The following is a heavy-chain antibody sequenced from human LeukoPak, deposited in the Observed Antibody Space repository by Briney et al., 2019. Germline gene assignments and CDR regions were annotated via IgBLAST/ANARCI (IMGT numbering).Heavy chain of an antibody. CDR2: ISGYNGNT. J-gene: IGHJ4*02. V-gene: IGHV1-18*04. D-gene: IGHD2-2*01. CDR1: GYTFTSYY. CDR3: AREGYCSGTSCDKPFDY. Sequence: ASVKVSCKASGYTFTSYYMHWVRQAPGQGLEWMGWISGYNGNTNYAEKLQGRFTMTTDTSTSTAYMELRSLRSDDTAVYYCAREGYCSGTSCDKPFDYWGQGTLVTVAS.